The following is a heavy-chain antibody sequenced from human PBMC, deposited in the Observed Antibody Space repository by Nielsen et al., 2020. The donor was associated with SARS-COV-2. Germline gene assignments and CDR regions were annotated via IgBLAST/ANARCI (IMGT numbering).Heavy chain of an antibody. J-gene: IGHJ6*03. CDR3: ARTEYNWNYGLSNNYYYYYYMDV. D-gene: IGHD1-7*01. Sequence: SETLSLTCAVYGGSFSGYYWSWIRQPPGKGLEWIGEINHSGSTNYNPSLKSRVTISVDTSKNQFSLKLSSVIAADTAVYYCARTEYNWNYGLSNNYYYYYYMDVWGKGTTVTVSS. CDR1: GGSFSGYY. CDR2: INHSGST. V-gene: IGHV4-34*01.